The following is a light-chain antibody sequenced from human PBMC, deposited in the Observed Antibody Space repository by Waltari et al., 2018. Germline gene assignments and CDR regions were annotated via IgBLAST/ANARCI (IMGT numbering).Light chain of an antibody. V-gene: IGKV3-20*01. CDR1: QSVSSSY. Sequence: EIVLTQSPGTLSLSPGERATLSCRASQSVSSSYLAWYQQKPGQAPRLLIYGASSRATAIPDRFSGSGSGTDFTLTISRLEPEDFAVYYCQQYGSSSWTFGQWTKVEIK. J-gene: IGKJ1*01. CDR3: QQYGSSSWT. CDR2: GAS.